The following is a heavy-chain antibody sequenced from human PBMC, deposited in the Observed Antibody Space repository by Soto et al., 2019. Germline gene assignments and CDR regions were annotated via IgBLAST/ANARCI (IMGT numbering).Heavy chain of an antibody. D-gene: IGHD3-22*01. J-gene: IGHJ4*02. CDR3: ARLGYYYDSSGYGDGPSFEY. Sequence: SVKVSCKASGGTFSSYAISWVRQAPGQGLEWMGGIIPIFGTANYAQKFQGRVTITADESTSTAYMELSSLRSEDTAVYYCARLGYYYDSSGYGDGPSFEYWGQGTLVTVSS. V-gene: IGHV1-69*13. CDR1: GGTFSSYA. CDR2: IIPIFGTA.